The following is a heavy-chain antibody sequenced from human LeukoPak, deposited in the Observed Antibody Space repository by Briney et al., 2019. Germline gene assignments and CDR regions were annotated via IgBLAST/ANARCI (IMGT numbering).Heavy chain of an antibody. J-gene: IGHJ4*02. D-gene: IGHD5-18*01. CDR1: GFTFSTFA. CDR3: ARDSRSYGYDY. V-gene: IGHV3-20*04. Sequence: GGSLRLSCVASGFTFSTFAMIWVRQPPGKGLEWVSGINWNGGSTGYADSVKGRFTISRDNAKNSLYLQMNSLRAEDTAVYYCARDSRSYGYDYWGQGTLVTVSS. CDR2: INWNGGST.